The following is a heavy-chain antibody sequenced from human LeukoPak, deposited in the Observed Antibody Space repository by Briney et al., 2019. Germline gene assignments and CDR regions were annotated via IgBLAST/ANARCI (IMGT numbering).Heavy chain of an antibody. D-gene: IGHD2-21*02. CDR2: IYYSAIT. J-gene: IGHJ4*02. CDR3: ARHRVTSLPGFDFDY. CDR1: GGSISSYY. V-gene: IGHV4-59*08. Sequence: SETLSLTCTVFGGSISSYYWSWIRQPPGKGLEWIGYIYYSAITNYNPSLKSRVTISVDTSKNQFSLKLSSVTAADTAVYYCARHRVTSLPGFDFDYWGQGTMVTVSS.